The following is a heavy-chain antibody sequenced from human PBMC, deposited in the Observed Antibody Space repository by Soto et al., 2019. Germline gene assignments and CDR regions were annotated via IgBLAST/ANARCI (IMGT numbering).Heavy chain of an antibody. CDR2: IIPIFGTA. CDR1: GGTFSSYA. J-gene: IGHJ6*02. CDR3: ARESTIFGVVISNYYYGMDV. Sequence: SSMKVSCKNSGGTFSSYAICWVRQAPGQGLEWTGGIIPIFGTANYAQKFQGRVTITAYESTSTAYMRLSSLGSEDTAVHSHARESTIFGVVISNYYYGMDVWG. V-gene: IGHV1-69*13. D-gene: IGHD3-3*01.